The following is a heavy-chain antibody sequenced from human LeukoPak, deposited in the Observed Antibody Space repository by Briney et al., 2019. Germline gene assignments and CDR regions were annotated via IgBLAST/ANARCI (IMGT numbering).Heavy chain of an antibody. Sequence: ASVKVSCKASGYTFTSYGISWVRQAPGQGLEWMGWISAYNGNTNYAQKPQGRVTMTTDTSTSTAYMELRSLRSDDTAVYYCARDQGYYDSSGYYGDAFDIWGQGTMVTVSS. J-gene: IGHJ3*02. CDR2: ISAYNGNT. CDR1: GYTFTSYG. V-gene: IGHV1-18*01. D-gene: IGHD3-22*01. CDR3: ARDQGYYDSSGYYGDAFDI.